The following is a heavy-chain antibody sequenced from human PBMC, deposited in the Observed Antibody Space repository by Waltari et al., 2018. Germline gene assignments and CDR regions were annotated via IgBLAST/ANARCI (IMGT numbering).Heavy chain of an antibody. D-gene: IGHD6-19*01. CDR1: GFTFSGYW. CDR3: ASGSGWTSTY. J-gene: IGHJ4*02. CDR2: IKQDGSET. Sequence: EVRLVVSGGALVHPGGSLRLYCPVSGFTFSGYWMNWVRQAPGKGLEWVANIKQDGSETFYVNSVKGRFTISRDNAKNSLYLQMNSLRVEDTAVYYCASGSGWTSTYWGQGTLVTVSS. V-gene: IGHV3-7*01.